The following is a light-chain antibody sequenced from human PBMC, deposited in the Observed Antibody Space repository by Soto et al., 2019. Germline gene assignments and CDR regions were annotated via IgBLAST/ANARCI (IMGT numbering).Light chain of an antibody. V-gene: IGKV3-11*01. Sequence: EXVLTQSPATLXLSPGERATLSCRASQSVSSYLAWYQQKPGQAPRLLIYDASNRATGIPARFSGSGSGTDFTLTISSLEPADFAVYYCQQRSNWRITFGQGTRLEIK. J-gene: IGKJ5*01. CDR2: DAS. CDR1: QSVSSY. CDR3: QQRSNWRIT.